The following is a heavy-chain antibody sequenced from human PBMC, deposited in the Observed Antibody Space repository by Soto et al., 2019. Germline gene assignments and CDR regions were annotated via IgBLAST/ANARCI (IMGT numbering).Heavy chain of an antibody. CDR2: IYYSGST. V-gene: IGHV4-31*03. CDR3: ARDRSDYYYYYGMDV. J-gene: IGHJ6*02. CDR1: GGSISSGGYY. Sequence: SETLSLTCTVSGGSISSGGYYWSWIRQHPGKCLEWIGYIYYSGSTYYNPSLKSRVTISVDTSKNQFSLKLSSVTAADTAVYYCARDRSDYYYYYGMDVWGQGTTVTVSS.